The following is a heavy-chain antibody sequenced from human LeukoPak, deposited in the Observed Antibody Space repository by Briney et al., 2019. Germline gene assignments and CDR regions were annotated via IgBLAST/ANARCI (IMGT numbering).Heavy chain of an antibody. CDR2: ISGDGGST. CDR3: ARDVPDPIVVVPAALGP. J-gene: IGHJ4*02. D-gene: IGHD2-2*01. Sequence: QPGGSLRLSCAASGFTFDDYAMHWVRHAPGKGLEWVSLISGDGGSTYYADSVKGRFTISRDNSKNSLYLQMNSLRSEDTAVYYCARDVPDPIVVVPAALGPWGQGTLVTVSS. CDR1: GFTFDDYA. V-gene: IGHV3-43*02.